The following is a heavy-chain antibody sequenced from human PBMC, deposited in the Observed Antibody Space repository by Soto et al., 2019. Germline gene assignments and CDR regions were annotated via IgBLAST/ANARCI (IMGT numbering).Heavy chain of an antibody. D-gene: IGHD2-15*01. CDR2: ISGSGGST. CDR3: AKRGYRYCSGGSCYHWYFDL. V-gene: IGHV3-23*01. CDR1: GFTFSSYA. Sequence: VQLLESGGGLVQPGGSLRLSCAASGFTFSSYAMSWVRQAPGKGLEWVSAISGSGGSTYYADSVKGRFTISRDNSKSALYLQMNSLRAEDTAVYYCAKRGYRYCSGGSCYHWYFDLWGRGTLVTVSS. J-gene: IGHJ2*01.